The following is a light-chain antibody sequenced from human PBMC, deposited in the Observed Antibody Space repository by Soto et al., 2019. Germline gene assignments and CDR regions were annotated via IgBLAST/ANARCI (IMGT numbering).Light chain of an antibody. J-gene: IGLJ2*01. CDR1: SGDVGGYSF. CDR3: TSYTGINTVV. V-gene: IGLV2-14*03. Sequence: QSALTQPASVSGSPGQSITISCTGTSGDVGGYSFVSWYQHHPGKAPKLIIYDVSSRPSGVSHRFSGSKSGNTASLTISGLQAEDEADYYCTSYTGINTVVFGGGTKVTVL. CDR2: DVS.